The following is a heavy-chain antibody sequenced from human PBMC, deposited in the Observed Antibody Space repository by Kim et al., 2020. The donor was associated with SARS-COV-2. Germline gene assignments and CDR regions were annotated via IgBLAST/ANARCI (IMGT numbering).Heavy chain of an antibody. CDR2: IIPILGIA. J-gene: IGHJ6*02. V-gene: IGHV1-69*04. D-gene: IGHD3-9*01. CDR3: ARERALRYFDWYRPGYYYGMDV. Sequence: SVKVSCKASGGTFSSYAISWVRQAPGQGLEWMGRIIPILGIANYAQKFQGRVTITADKSTSTAYMELSSLRSEDTAMYYCARERALRYFDWYRPGYYYGMDVWGQGTTVTVSS. CDR1: GGTFSSYA.